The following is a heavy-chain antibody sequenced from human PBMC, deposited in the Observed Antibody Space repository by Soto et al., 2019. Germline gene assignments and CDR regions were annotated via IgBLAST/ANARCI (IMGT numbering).Heavy chain of an antibody. Sequence: SETLSLTCAVYGGSFSGYYWSWIRQPPGKGLEWIGEINHSGSTNYNPSLKSRVTISVDTSKNQFSLKLSSVTAADTAVYYCARETVIWGQQLVYDYWGQGTLVTVSS. J-gene: IGHJ4*02. CDR3: ARETVIWGQQLVYDY. V-gene: IGHV4-34*01. CDR1: GGSFSGYY. CDR2: INHSGST. D-gene: IGHD6-13*01.